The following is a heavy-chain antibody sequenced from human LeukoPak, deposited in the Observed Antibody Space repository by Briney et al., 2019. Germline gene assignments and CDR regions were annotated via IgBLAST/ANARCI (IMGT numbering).Heavy chain of an antibody. CDR1: GFTFSNAW. V-gene: IGHV3-15*01. J-gene: IGHJ5*02. CDR2: IKSKTDGGTT. Sequence: TPGGSLRLSCAASGFTFSNAWMSWVRQAPGKGLEWVGRIKSKTDGGTTDYAAPVKGRFTISRDDSKNTLYLQMNSLKTEDTAVYYCTTAMVYAEAFDPWGQGTLVTVSS. CDR3: TTAMVYAEAFDP. D-gene: IGHD2-8*01.